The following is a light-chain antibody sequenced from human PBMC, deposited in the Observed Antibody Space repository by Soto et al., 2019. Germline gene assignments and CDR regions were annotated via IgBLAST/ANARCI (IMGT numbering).Light chain of an antibody. CDR2: DAS. V-gene: IGKV1-33*01. J-gene: IGKJ3*01. Sequence: DIQMTQSPSSLSASVGDRVTITCQASQDISNYLNWYQQKPGKAPKLLINDASNLETGVPSRFXGSGSGTDFTFTISSLQPEDIATYYCQQYDNLPPFTFGPGTKVDIK. CDR3: QQYDNLPPFT. CDR1: QDISNY.